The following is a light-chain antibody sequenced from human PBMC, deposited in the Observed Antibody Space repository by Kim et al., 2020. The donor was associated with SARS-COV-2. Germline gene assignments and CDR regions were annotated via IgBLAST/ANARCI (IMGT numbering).Light chain of an antibody. V-gene: IGKV1-5*01. CDR2: DAS. Sequence: GDSVTTTCRASQSIGNYLAWYQQKPGKAPKVLIYDASSLESGVPSRFSGSGSGTEFTLIINSLQPDDFATYYCQQYLYYWTFGQGTKVDIK. CDR1: QSIGNY. J-gene: IGKJ1*01. CDR3: QQYLYYWT.